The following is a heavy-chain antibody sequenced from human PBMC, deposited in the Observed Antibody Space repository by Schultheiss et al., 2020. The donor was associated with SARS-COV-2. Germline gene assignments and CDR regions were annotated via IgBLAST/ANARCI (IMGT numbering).Heavy chain of an antibody. CDR1: GFTFSSYW. D-gene: IGHD4-17*01. CDR2: ISGSGSI. CDR3: AKAQPWYGERINADAFDI. Sequence: GGSLRLSCAASGFTFSSYWMSWVRQAPGKGLEWVSSISGSGSIGYADSVKGRFTISRDNAKNSLYLQMNSLRAEDTALYYCAKAQPWYGERINADAFDIWGQGTMVTVSS. J-gene: IGHJ3*02. V-gene: IGHV3-9*01.